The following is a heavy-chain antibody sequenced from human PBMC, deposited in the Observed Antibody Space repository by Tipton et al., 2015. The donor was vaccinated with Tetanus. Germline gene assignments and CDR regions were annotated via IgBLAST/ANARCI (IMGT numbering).Heavy chain of an antibody. CDR3: ARLPKHYSASGST. D-gene: IGHD3-10*01. CDR1: GHNSRSYW. Sequence: QLVQSGAEVKKPAESLKMSCKISGHNSRSYWISWVRQLPGKGLEWMGTIYSGDSDATYSPSFQGHVTISLDKSTSTAYLQWSSLKASDSAIYFCARLPKHYSASGSTWGQGTQVTVSS. V-gene: IGHV5-51*01. CDR2: IYSGDSDA. J-gene: IGHJ5*02.